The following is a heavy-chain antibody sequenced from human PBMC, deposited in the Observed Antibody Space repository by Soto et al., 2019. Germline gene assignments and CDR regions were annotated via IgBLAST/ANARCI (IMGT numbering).Heavy chain of an antibody. J-gene: IGHJ1*01. CDR3: ARAPYSSSSVYFQH. D-gene: IGHD6-6*01. CDR2: IXXXGXT. CDR1: GGSIRSYY. Sequence: PSETLSLTCTVSGGSIRSYYWSWIRQPPGKGLEWXGXIXXXGXTXXXPXXXXRVTISLDTSKNQFSLKLSSVTAADTAVYYCARAPYSSSSVYFQHWGQGTLVTVSS. V-gene: IGHV4-59*01.